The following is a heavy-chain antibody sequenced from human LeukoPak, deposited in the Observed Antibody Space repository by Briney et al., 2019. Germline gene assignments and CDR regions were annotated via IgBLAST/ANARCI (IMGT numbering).Heavy chain of an antibody. CDR2: IYHSGSA. Sequence: SETLSLTCSVSGGSLSSGGYHWIWLRQPPGKGLEWFGYIYHSGSANYDPSLKSRVTISVDTSKNHFSLSLSSVTAADTAVYYCARVGHVTNHWFDPWGQGSLVSVSS. V-gene: IGHV4-61*03. J-gene: IGHJ5*02. CDR3: ARVGHVTNHWFDP. CDR1: GGSLSSGGYH. D-gene: IGHD4-17*01.